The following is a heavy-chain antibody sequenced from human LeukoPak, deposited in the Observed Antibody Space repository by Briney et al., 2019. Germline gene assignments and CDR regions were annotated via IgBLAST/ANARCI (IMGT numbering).Heavy chain of an antibody. CDR2: MNPNSGGT. Sequence: ASVTVSCKASGYTLTWYYMHWVRQAPGQGLEWMGWMNPNSGGTKYAQKFQGRVTMTRDTSISTAYMELSRLRSDDTDMYYCARDKLGLGELSLYDQWGQGTLVTVFS. J-gene: IGHJ5*02. D-gene: IGHD3-16*02. CDR3: ARDKLGLGELSLYDQ. CDR1: GYTLTWYY. V-gene: IGHV1-2*02.